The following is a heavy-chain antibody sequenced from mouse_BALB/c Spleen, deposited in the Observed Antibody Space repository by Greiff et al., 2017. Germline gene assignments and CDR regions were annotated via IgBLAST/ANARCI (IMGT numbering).Heavy chain of an antibody. V-gene: IGHV3-2*02. Sequence: EVKLVASGPGLVKPSQSLSLTCTVPGYSITSAYAWNWIRQFPGNKLEWMGYISYSGSTSYNPSLKSRISITRDTSKNQFFLQLNSVTTEDTATDYCARSGSSYYFDYWGQGTTLTVSS. CDR3: ARSGSSYYFDY. D-gene: IGHD1-1*01. J-gene: IGHJ2*01. CDR1: GYSITSAYA. CDR2: ISYSGST.